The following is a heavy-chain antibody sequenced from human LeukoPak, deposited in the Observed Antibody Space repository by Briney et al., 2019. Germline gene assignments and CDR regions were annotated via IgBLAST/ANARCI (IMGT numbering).Heavy chain of an antibody. CDR2: IYYSGST. Sequence: SETLSLTCTVSGGSISSYYWSWIRQPPGKGLEWIGYIYYSGSTNYNPSLKSRVTISVDTSKNQFSLKLSSVTAADTAVYYCARNNYDFWSGYYRHWGQGTLVTVSS. CDR3: ARNNYDFWSGYYRH. CDR1: GGSISSYY. J-gene: IGHJ4*02. V-gene: IGHV4-59*01. D-gene: IGHD3-3*01.